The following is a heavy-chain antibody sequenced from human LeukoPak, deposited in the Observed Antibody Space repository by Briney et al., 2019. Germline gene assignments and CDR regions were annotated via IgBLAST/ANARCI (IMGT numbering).Heavy chain of an antibody. J-gene: IGHJ4*02. D-gene: IGHD6-13*01. CDR3: ARLGRRWYSSSWYFDY. CDR1: GGSISNYY. Sequence: KASETLSLTCTVSGGSISNYYWSWIRQPPGKGLEWIGEINHSGSTNYNPSLKSRVTISVDTSKNQFSLKLSSVTAADTAVYYCARLGRRWYSSSWYFDYWGQGTLVTVSS. V-gene: IGHV4-34*01. CDR2: INHSGST.